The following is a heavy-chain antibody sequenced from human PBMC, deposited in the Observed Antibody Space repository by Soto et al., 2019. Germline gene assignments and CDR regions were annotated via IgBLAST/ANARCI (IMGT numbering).Heavy chain of an antibody. CDR3: ARGRVKQWLGLPNWFDP. CDR2: TYYRSKWYN. Sequence: SQTLSLTCAISGDSVSSNSAAWNWIRQSPSRGLEWLGRTYYRSKWYNDYAVSVKSRITINPDTSKNQSALQLNSVTPEDTAVYYCARGRVKQWLGLPNWFDPWGQGTLVTVSS. D-gene: IGHD6-19*01. CDR1: GDSVSSNSAA. V-gene: IGHV6-1*01. J-gene: IGHJ5*02.